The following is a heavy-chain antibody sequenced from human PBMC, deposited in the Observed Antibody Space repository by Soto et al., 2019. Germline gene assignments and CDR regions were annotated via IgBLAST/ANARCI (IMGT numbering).Heavy chain of an antibody. CDR2: IFYSGST. CDR3: ARQPTTGDTDLWFDP. Sequence: QLQLLESGPGLVKASETLSLTCSVSGGSISTSRSYWAWIRQPPGKGLEWLANIFYSGSTFYNPSLASRASVSVDTSKHEFSLKLRSVTAADTAVYYCARQPTTGDTDLWFDPWGQGTLVTVSS. D-gene: IGHD2-21*01. V-gene: IGHV4-39*01. CDR1: GGSISTSRSY. J-gene: IGHJ5*02.